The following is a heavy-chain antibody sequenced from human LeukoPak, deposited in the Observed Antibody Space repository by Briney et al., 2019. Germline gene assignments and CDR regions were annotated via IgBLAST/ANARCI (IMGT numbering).Heavy chain of an antibody. CDR1: GFTFSSYW. CDR2: INQDGGEK. V-gene: IGHV3-7*01. Sequence: PGGSLRLSCAASGFTFSSYWMSWVRQAPGKGLEWVANINQDGGEKYNVDSVKGRFTISRDNAKNSLYLQMNSLRAEDTAVYHCATGRSCTTCYLPDYWGQGTLVTVSS. D-gene: IGHD2-2*01. CDR3: ATGRSCTTCYLPDY. J-gene: IGHJ4*02.